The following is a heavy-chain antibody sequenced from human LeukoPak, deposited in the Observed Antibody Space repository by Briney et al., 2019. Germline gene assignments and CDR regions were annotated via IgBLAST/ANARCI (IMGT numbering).Heavy chain of an antibody. CDR1: GYSISSGYY. V-gene: IGHV4-38-2*02. J-gene: IGHJ4*02. CDR2: IYHSGST. Sequence: SETLSLTCTVSGYSISSGYYWGWIRQPPGKGLEWIGSIYHSGSTYYNPSLKSRVTISVDTSKNQFSLKLSSVTAADTAVYYCARALGIAAAGTPDYWGQGTLVTVSS. D-gene: IGHD6-13*01. CDR3: ARALGIAAAGTPDY.